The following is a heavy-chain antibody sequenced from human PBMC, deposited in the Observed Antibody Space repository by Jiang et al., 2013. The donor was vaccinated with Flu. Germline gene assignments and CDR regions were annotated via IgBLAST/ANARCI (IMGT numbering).Heavy chain of an antibody. CDR3: ARAPGSGTYTIDY. CDR2: IYYSENT. D-gene: IGHD3-10*01. V-gene: IGHV4-31*03. J-gene: IGHJ4*02. Sequence: GPGLVKPSQTLSLTCTVSGGSIISGGYFWNWIRQSPEKGLEWIGYIYYSENTYYNPSLRSRVTISVDTSKNQFFLKMSSVTAADTAVYYCARAPGSGTYTIDYWGQGTLVTVSS. CDR1: GGSIISGGYF.